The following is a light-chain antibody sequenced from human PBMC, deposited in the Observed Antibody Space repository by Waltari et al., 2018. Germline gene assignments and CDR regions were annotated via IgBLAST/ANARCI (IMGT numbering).Light chain of an antibody. CDR3: SSFTSSTTGI. J-gene: IGLJ2*01. CDR2: DVN. V-gene: IGLV2-14*03. Sequence: SALTQPDSVSGSPGQSHTISCSGISSDSGGYEYVSWYQQHPGKAPKVIIYDVNNRPSGVSNRFSGSKSGSSASLTISGLQAEDEADYYCSSFTSSTTGIFGGGTKVTVL. CDR1: SSDSGGYEY.